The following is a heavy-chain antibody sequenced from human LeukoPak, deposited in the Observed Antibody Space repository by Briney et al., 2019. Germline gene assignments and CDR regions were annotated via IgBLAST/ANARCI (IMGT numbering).Heavy chain of an antibody. D-gene: IGHD6-19*01. CDR2: IWHDGNNK. CDR3: AKDYSIAVTGSDY. J-gene: IGHJ4*02. Sequence: PGGSLRLSCAASGFIFSSYAMHSVRQAPGKGLEWVAVIWHDGNNKYYADSVKGRFTISRDNSKNTLYLQMNSLRAEDTAVYYCAKDYSIAVTGSDYWGQGTPVTVSS. CDR1: GFIFSSYA. V-gene: IGHV3-33*06.